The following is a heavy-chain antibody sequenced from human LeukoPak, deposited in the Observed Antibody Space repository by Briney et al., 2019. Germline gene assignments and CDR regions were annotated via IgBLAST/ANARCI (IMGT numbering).Heavy chain of an antibody. J-gene: IGHJ5*02. CDR2: INPSGGNT. CDR3: ARVPSGGDKFDP. V-gene: IGHV1-46*01. Sequence: ASVKVSCKASGYTFTSYYMHWVRQAPGQGLEWMGIINPSGGNTGYAQKFQGRVTMTRNTSISTAYMELSSLRSEDTAVYYCARVPSGGDKFDPWGQGTLVTVSS. CDR1: GYTFTSYY. D-gene: IGHD6-25*01.